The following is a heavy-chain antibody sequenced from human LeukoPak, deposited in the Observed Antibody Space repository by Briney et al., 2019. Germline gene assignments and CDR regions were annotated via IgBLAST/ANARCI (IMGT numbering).Heavy chain of an antibody. J-gene: IGHJ4*02. CDR2: IYSGGST. Sequence: PGGSLRLSCSASGFTFSTYWMSWVRQAPGKGLEWVSVIYSGGSTFYADSVEGRFTISRDNSKNTLFLQMHSLRAEDTAVYYCARGAIFVGGVGAQDYWGQGTLVTVSS. D-gene: IGHD1-26*01. CDR3: ARGAIFVGGVGAQDY. V-gene: IGHV3-53*01. CDR1: GFTFSTYW.